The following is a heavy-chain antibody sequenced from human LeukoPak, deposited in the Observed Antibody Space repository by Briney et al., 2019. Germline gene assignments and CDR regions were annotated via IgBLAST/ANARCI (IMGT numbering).Heavy chain of an antibody. J-gene: IGHJ4*02. V-gene: IGHV3-20*04. Sequence: GGSLRLSCAASGFTFDDYGMSWVRQAPGKGLEWVSGINWNGGSTGYADSVKGRFTISRDNSKNTLYLQMNSLRADDTAVYYCAREVRGDYFDFWGQGTLVTVSS. CDR1: GFTFDDYG. CDR2: INWNGGST. D-gene: IGHD3-16*01. CDR3: AREVRGDYFDF.